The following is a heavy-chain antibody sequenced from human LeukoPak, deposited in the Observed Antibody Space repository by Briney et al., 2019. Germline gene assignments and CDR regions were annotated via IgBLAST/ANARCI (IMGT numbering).Heavy chain of an antibody. Sequence: PGGSLRLSCAASGFTVSSNYMSWVRQAPGKGLEWVSVIYSGGSTYYADSVKGRFTISRDNSKNTLYLQMNSLRAEDTAVYYCARDRSPWGGYYYMDVWGKGTTVTVSS. J-gene: IGHJ6*03. CDR1: GFTVSSNY. D-gene: IGHD7-27*01. CDR3: ARDRSPWGGYYYMDV. V-gene: IGHV3-66*02. CDR2: IYSGGST.